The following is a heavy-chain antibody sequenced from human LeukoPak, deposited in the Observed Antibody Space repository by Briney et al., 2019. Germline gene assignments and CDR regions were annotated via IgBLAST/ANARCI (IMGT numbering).Heavy chain of an antibody. CDR2: VNPNSGNT. J-gene: IGHJ4*02. D-gene: IGHD2-2*01. CDR1: GYTFTSYD. V-gene: IGHV1-8*03. Sequence: ASVKVSCKASGYTFTSYDINWVRQATGQGLEWMGWVNPNSGNTGYAQKFQGRVTITRNTSISTAYMELSSLRSEDTAVYYCARGMRRYCSSTSCQYYFDYWGQGTLVTVSS. CDR3: ARGMRRYCSSTSCQYYFDY.